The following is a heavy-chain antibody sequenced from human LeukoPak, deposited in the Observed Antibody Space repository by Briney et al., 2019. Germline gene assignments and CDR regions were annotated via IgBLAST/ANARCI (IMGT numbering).Heavy chain of an antibody. D-gene: IGHD6-19*01. Sequence: SETLSLTCAVYGGSFSGYYWSWIRQPPGKGLEWIGEINHSGSTNYNPSLKSRVTISVDTSRNQFSLKLISVTAADTAVYYCARGTLYSGWSYYLDYWGQGTLVTVSS. CDR2: INHSGST. CDR1: GGSFSGYY. CDR3: ARGTLYSGWSYYLDY. V-gene: IGHV4-34*01. J-gene: IGHJ4*02.